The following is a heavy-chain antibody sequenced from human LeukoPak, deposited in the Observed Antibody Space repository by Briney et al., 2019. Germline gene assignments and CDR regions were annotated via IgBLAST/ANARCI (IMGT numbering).Heavy chain of an antibody. CDR3: ATRYCSSTGCRAYSYHCMDV. J-gene: IGHJ6*03. CDR2: IKEGGGEG. V-gene: IGHV3-7*01. Sequence: GGSLRLSCAASGFTFSSYWMTWVRQAPGKGLEWVANIKEGGGEGYYVDSVKGRFTISRDNAKNSLYLQMNSLRAEDTAVYYCATRYCSSTGCRAYSYHCMDVWGKGTTVTVSS. D-gene: IGHD2-2*01. CDR1: GFTFSSYW.